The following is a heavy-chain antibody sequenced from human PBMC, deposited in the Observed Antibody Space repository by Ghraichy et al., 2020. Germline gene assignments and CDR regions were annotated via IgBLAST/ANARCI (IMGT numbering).Heavy chain of an antibody. V-gene: IGHV4-34*01. CDR2: IDHSGST. D-gene: IGHD3-3*01. CDR3: ARASFWSTRFDS. CDR1: NESIYGYC. Sequence: SETLSLTCAVFNESIYGYCGTWIRQSPERGLEWIGEIDHSGSTKYNPSLQSRVTISLDMSNDQFTLKLDSVTAADTAMYYCARASFWSTRFDSWGQGTLVTVST. J-gene: IGHJ4*02.